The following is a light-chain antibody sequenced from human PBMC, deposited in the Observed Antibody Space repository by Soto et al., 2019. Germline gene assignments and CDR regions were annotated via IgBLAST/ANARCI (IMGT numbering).Light chain of an antibody. CDR1: QNIRSR. Sequence: DFQMTQSPSTLSASVGDRVSITCRASQNIRSRLAWFQQKPGKAPKLLIYDASSLERGVPQRFSGSGSGTEFTLTISSLQTDDFSTYYCQQYHSYWTFGQGTKVDNK. J-gene: IGKJ1*01. CDR3: QQYHSYWT. V-gene: IGKV1-5*01. CDR2: DAS.